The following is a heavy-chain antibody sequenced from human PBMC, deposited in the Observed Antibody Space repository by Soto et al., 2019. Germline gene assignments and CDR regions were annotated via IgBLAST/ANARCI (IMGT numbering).Heavy chain of an antibody. CDR3: ARDRIPTGMDV. J-gene: IGHJ6*02. CDR1: GFTVSSNY. Sequence: EVQLVESGGGLVQPGGSLRLSCAASGFTVSSNYMSWVRQAHGKGLEWVSVIYSGGSTYYADSVKGRFTISRDNSKNTLYLQMNSLRAEDTAVYYCARDRIPTGMDVWGQGTTVTVSS. CDR2: IYSGGST. V-gene: IGHV3-66*01.